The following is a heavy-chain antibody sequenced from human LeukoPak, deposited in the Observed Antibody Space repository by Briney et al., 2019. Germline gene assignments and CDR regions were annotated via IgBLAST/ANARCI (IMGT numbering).Heavy chain of an antibody. D-gene: IGHD2-2*03. Sequence: ASVKVSCKASGYTFTSYDINWVRQATGQGLEWMGWMNPNSGNTGYAQKFQGRVTMTRNTSISTAYMELSSLRSEDTAVYYCATRWILYRPANWFDPWGQGTLVTVSS. V-gene: IGHV1-8*01. CDR3: ATRWILYRPANWFDP. J-gene: IGHJ5*02. CDR1: GYTFTSYD. CDR2: MNPNSGNT.